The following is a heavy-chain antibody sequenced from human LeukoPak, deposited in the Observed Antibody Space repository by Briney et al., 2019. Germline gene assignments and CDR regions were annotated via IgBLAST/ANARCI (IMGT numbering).Heavy chain of an antibody. CDR3: ATEGGGIAARQCLDY. V-gene: IGHV1-69*06. CDR1: GGTFSSYA. J-gene: IGHJ4*02. CDR2: IIPIFGTA. Sequence: SVKVSCKASGGTFSSYAISWVRQAPGQGLEWMGGIIPIFGTANYAQTFQGRVTITADKSTSTAYMELSSLRSEDTAVYYCATEGGGIAARQCLDYWGQGTLVTVSS. D-gene: IGHD6-6*01.